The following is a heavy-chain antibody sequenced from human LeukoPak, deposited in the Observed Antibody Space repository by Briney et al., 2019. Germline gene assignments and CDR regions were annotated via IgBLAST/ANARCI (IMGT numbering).Heavy chain of an antibody. CDR2: IYYSGST. CDR3: ARDRYSSSWYDAFDI. CDR1: GGSISSYY. Sequence: PSETLSLTCTVSGGSISSYYWSWIRQPPGKGLEWIGYIYYSGSTNYNPSLKSRVTISVHTSKNQFSLKLSSVTAADTAVYYCARDRYSSSWYDAFDIWGQGTMVTVSS. D-gene: IGHD6-13*01. J-gene: IGHJ3*02. V-gene: IGHV4-59*01.